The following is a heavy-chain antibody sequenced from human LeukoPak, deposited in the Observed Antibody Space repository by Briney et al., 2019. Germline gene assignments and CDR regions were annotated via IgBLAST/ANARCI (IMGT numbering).Heavy chain of an antibody. V-gene: IGHV4-59*08. Sequence: SETLSLTCTVSGGSISSYYWSWVRQPPGKGLEWIGYIYYSGSTNYNPSLKSRVTISVDTSKNQFSLKLSSVTAADTAVYYCARFHYDSSREKRFDPWGQGTLVTVSS. D-gene: IGHD3-22*01. CDR3: ARFHYDSSREKRFDP. CDR2: IYYSGST. J-gene: IGHJ5*02. CDR1: GGSISSYY.